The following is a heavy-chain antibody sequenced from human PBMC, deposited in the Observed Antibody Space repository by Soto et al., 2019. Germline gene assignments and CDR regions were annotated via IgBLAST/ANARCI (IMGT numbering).Heavy chain of an antibody. CDR3: ARDESDMIVVVITGSPFDY. CDR2: ISAYNGNT. V-gene: IGHV1-18*01. CDR1: GYTFTSYG. D-gene: IGHD3-22*01. Sequence: ASVKVSCKASGYTFTSYGISWARQAPGQGLEWMGWISAYNGNTNYAQKLQGRVTMTTDTSTSTAYMELRSLRSDDTAVYYCARDESDMIVVVITGSPFDYWGQGTLVTVSS. J-gene: IGHJ4*02.